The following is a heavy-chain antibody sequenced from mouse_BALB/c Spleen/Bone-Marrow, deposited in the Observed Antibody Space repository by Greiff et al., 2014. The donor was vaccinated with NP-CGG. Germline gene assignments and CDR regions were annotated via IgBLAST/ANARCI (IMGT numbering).Heavy chain of an antibody. CDR3: TKPSFYYGSSYWYFDV. Sequence: EVQLVESGAELAKPGASVKLSCTASGFNIKDTYMHWVKQRPEQGLEWIGRIDPANGDTKYDPKFQGKATITADTSSNTAYLQLSGLTSEDTAVYYCTKPSFYYGSSYWYFDVWGAGTTVTVSS. J-gene: IGHJ1*01. V-gene: IGHV14-3*02. CDR1: GFNIKDTY. D-gene: IGHD1-1*01. CDR2: IDPANGDT.